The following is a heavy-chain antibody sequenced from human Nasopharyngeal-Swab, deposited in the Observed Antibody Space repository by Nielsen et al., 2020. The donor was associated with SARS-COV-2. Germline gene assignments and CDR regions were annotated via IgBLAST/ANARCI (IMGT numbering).Heavy chain of an antibody. CDR1: GFTFSSYD. Sequence: GESLKLSCAASGFTFSSYDMHWVRQATGKGLEWVSAIGTAGDTYYPGSVMGRFTISRENAKNSLYLQMNSLRAGDTAVYYCARARPDIVVVPAALLFDPWGQGTLVTVSS. J-gene: IGHJ5*02. CDR2: IGTAGDT. V-gene: IGHV3-13*04. D-gene: IGHD2-2*01. CDR3: ARARPDIVVVPAALLFDP.